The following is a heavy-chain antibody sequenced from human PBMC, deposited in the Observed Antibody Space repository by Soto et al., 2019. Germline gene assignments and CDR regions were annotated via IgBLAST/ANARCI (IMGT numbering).Heavy chain of an antibody. J-gene: IGHJ6*02. CDR2: IKSKTDGGTT. CDR1: GFTFSNAW. D-gene: IGHD3-3*01. CDR3: TTGPLYYDFWSGYYRGYYYGMDV. V-gene: IGHV3-15*07. Sequence: EVQLVESGGGLVKPGGSLRLSCAASGFTFSNAWMNWVRQAPGKGLEWVGRIKSKTDGGTTDYAAPVKGRFTISRDDSKNTLYLQRNSLKPEDTAVYYCTTGPLYYDFWSGYYRGYYYGMDVWGQGTTVTVSS.